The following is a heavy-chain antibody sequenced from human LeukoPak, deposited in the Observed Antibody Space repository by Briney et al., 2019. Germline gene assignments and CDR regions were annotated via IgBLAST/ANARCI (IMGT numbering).Heavy chain of an antibody. Sequence: SETLSLTCNVSGGSISSYYWSWVRQSPGKGLEWIGYIYYSGSTNCNPSLKSRVTISVDTSKNQFSLKLNSVTAADTAVYYCARGYSSSWFGGLDVWGQGTTVTVSS. CDR3: ARGYSSSWFGGLDV. J-gene: IGHJ6*02. V-gene: IGHV4-59*01. CDR1: GGSISSYY. CDR2: IYYSGST. D-gene: IGHD6-13*01.